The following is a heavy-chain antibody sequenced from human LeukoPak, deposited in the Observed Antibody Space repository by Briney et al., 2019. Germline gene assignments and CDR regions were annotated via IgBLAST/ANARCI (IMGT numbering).Heavy chain of an antibody. V-gene: IGHV3-7*01. CDR3: ARSPRYNWNDVSAFDI. D-gene: IGHD1-1*01. Sequence: GGSLRLSCAASGFTFSSYWMSWVRQAPGKGLEWVANIKQDGSEKYYVDSVKGRCTISRDNAKNSLYLQMNSLSAEETAVYYCARSPRYNWNDVSAFDIWGQGTMVTVSS. CDR1: GFTFSSYW. CDR2: IKQDGSEK. J-gene: IGHJ3*02.